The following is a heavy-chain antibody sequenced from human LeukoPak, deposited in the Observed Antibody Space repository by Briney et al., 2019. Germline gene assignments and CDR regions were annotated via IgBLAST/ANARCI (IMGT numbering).Heavy chain of an antibody. CDR3: ARVSVVFGVPQLVSGYMDV. D-gene: IGHD3-3*01. J-gene: IGHJ6*03. CDR2: IKQDGSEK. CDR1: GFTFSSYW. Sequence: GGSLRLSCAASGFTFSSYWMSWVRQAPGKGLEWVANIKQDGSEKYYVDSVKGRFTISRDNAKNSLYLQMNSLRAEDTAVYYCARVSVVFGVPQLVSGYMDVWGKGTTVTVSS. V-gene: IGHV3-7*01.